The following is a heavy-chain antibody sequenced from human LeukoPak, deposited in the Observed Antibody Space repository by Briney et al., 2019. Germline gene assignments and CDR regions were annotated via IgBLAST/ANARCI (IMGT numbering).Heavy chain of an antibody. CDR2: IIPILGVA. J-gene: IGHJ5*02. CDR1: GGTFSSYA. V-gene: IGHV1-69*04. CDR3: ARGSTTGYSSSWYIDWFDP. Sequence: SVKVSCKASGGTFSSYAISWVRQAPGQGLEWMGRIIPILGVANYAQKFQGRVTITADKSTSTAYMELSSLRSEDTAVYYCARGSTTGYSSSWYIDWFDPWGQGTLVTVSS. D-gene: IGHD6-13*01.